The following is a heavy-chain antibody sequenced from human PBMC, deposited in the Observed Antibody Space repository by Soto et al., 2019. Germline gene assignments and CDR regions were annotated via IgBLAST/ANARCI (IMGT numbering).Heavy chain of an antibody. CDR2: ISYDGSNK. D-gene: IGHD2-15*01. J-gene: IGHJ4*02. Sequence: QVQLVESGGGVVQPGRSLRLSCAASGFTFSSYAMHWVRQAPGKGLEWVAVISYDGSNKYYADSVKGRFTISRDNSKNTLYLQINSLRAEDTAVYYCAAFHETYCSGGSCPPAYWGQGTLVTVSS. CDR3: AAFHETYCSGGSCPPAY. CDR1: GFTFSSYA. V-gene: IGHV3-30-3*01.